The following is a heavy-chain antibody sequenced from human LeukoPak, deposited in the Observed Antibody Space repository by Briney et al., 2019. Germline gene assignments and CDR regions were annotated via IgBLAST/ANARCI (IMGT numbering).Heavy chain of an antibody. CDR3: ARARYGSGGYFFDF. J-gene: IGHJ4*02. CDR2: IKQDGSEI. D-gene: IGHD3-10*01. V-gene: IGHV3-7*04. Sequence: GSLRLSCAASGFNFNSYWMSWVRQAPGKGLECVANIKQDGSEIYFVDSVKGRFTISRDNAKSSLYLQMNSLRGEDTAVYYCARARYGSGGYFFDFWGQGTLVTVCS. CDR1: GFNFNSYW.